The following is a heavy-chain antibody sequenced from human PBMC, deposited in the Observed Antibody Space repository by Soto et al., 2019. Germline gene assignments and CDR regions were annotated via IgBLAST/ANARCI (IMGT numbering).Heavy chain of an antibody. Sequence: SGPTLVNPTQTLTLTCTFSGVSLSTSGMRVSWIRQPPGKALEWLARIDWDDDKFYRTSLKTRLTISKDTYKNQVVLKMTNMDPVDTATYYCAQSNSRSMLWGQGTLVPVSS. CDR1: GVSLSTSGMR. J-gene: IGHJ4*02. CDR3: AQSNSRSML. D-gene: IGHD2-8*01. CDR2: IDWDDDK. V-gene: IGHV2-70*04.